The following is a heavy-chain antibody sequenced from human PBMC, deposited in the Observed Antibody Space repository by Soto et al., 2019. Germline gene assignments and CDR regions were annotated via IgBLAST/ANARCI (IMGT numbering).Heavy chain of an antibody. CDR3: ARVKASGSSYYYYYMDV. D-gene: IGHD3-3*01. J-gene: IGHJ6*03. V-gene: IGHV1-3*01. Sequence: GASVKVSCKASGYTFTGYYMYWVRQAPGQRLEWMGWINAGNGNTKYSQKFQGRVTITRDTSASTAYMELSSLRSEDTAVYYCARVKASGSSYYYYYMDVWGKGTTVTVSS. CDR1: GYTFTGYY. CDR2: INAGNGNT.